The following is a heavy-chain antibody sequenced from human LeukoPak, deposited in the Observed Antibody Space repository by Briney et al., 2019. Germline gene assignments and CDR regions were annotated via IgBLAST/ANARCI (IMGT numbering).Heavy chain of an antibody. CDR2: IYYSGST. V-gene: IGHV4-59*01. Sequence: SETLSLTCTVSGGSISSYYWSWIRQPPGKGLEWIGYIYYSGSTNYNPSLKSRVTISVDTSKNQFSLKLSSVTAADTAVYYCARNADCGGDCYPINWFDPWGQGTLVTVSS. J-gene: IGHJ5*02. CDR3: ARNADCGGDCYPINWFDP. D-gene: IGHD2-21*02. CDR1: GGSISSYY.